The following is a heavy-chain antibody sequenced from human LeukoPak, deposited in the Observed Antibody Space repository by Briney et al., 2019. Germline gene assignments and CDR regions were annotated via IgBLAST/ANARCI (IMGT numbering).Heavy chain of an antibody. CDR2: ISGSGGRT. Sequence: GGSLRLSCAASGFTFSSYSMNWVRQAPGKGLEWLSAISGSGGRTYYADSVKGRFTISRDNSKNTLYLQMNSLRAEDTAVYYCARDRDGSELDYWGQGTLVTVSS. CDR1: GFTFSSYS. J-gene: IGHJ4*02. D-gene: IGHD5-24*01. CDR3: ARDRDGSELDY. V-gene: IGHV3-23*01.